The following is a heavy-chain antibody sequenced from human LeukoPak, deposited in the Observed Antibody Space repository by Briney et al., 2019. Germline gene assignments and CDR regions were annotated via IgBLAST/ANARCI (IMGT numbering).Heavy chain of an antibody. CDR2: INTYNGNT. Sequence: GASVKVSCKASGYIFTTYGISWVRQAPGQGLEWMGWINTYNGNTNYAQKLQGRVTMTTDTSTSTAFMELRSLRSDDTAVYYCARSRDASDTYFDYWGQGTLVTVSS. CDR1: GYIFTTYG. V-gene: IGHV1-18*01. J-gene: IGHJ4*02. D-gene: IGHD3-16*01. CDR3: ARSRDASDTYFDY.